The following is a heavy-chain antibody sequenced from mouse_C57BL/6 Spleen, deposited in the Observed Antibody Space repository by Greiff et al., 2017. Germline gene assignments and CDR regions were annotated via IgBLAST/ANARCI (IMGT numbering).Heavy chain of an antibody. V-gene: IGHV1-64*01. D-gene: IGHD2-4*01. Sequence: VQLQQPGAELVKPGASVKLSCKASGYTFTSYWMHWVKQRPGQGLEWIGLIYPNSGNTNYNEKFKGQATLTVDKSSSTAYMQLSSLTSEDSAIYYCARGDYGWYFDVWGTGTTVTVSS. CDR2: IYPNSGNT. J-gene: IGHJ1*03. CDR1: GYTFTSYW. CDR3: ARGDYGWYFDV.